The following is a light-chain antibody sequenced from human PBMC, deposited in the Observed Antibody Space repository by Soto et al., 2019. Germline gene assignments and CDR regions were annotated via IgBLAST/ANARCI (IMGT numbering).Light chain of an antibody. CDR3: QQTNTKPWA. Sequence: DIQLTQPPSSLSASVGDRATITCRASQTMNNYLNWYQQKPGKAPNPLIYGASSLQSGVPSRFSGSEFGTDFTLTITSLQPEDFATYYCQQTNTKPWAFGQGTRVEVK. CDR1: QTMNNY. V-gene: IGKV1-39*01. CDR2: GAS. J-gene: IGKJ1*01.